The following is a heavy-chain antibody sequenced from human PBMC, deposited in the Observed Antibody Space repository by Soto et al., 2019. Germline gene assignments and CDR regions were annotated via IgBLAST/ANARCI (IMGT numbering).Heavy chain of an antibody. J-gene: IGHJ3*02. CDR2: ISGSGGST. D-gene: IGHD3-3*01. CDR1: GFTFSSYA. V-gene: IGHV3-23*01. CDR3: AKRYVFWSGYFPAGDVFDI. Sequence: PGGSLRLSCAASGFTFSSYAMSWVRQAPGKGLEWVSAISGSGGSTYYADSVKGRFTISRDNSKNTLYLQMNSLRAEDTAVYYCAKRYVFWSGYFPAGDVFDIWGQGTRVPVSS.